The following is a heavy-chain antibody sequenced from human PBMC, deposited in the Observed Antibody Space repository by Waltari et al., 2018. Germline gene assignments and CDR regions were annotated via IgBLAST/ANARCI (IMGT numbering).Heavy chain of an antibody. J-gene: IGHJ4*02. CDR2: IYSAAGGGGT. V-gene: IGHV3-23*01. CDR3: AKDTLSYSQN. D-gene: IGHD3-16*01. CDR1: GLTFSRYA. Sequence: EVLLLESGGGLVQPGGSLRLSCAASGLTFSRYAMNWVRQGPGKGLEWVSTIYSAAGGGGTQYADSVTGRFTISRDNSKNTLYLQMNRLRAADTAMYYCAKDTLSYSQNWGQGIMVTVSS.